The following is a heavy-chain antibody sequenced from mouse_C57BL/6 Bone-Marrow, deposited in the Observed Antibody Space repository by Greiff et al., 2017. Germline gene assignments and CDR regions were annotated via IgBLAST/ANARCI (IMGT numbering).Heavy chain of an antibody. CDR3: TESYYGSSYGYFDV. D-gene: IGHD1-1*01. J-gene: IGHJ1*03. V-gene: IGHV14-4*01. CDR1: GFNIKDDY. Sequence: VQLQQSGAELVRPGASVKLSCTASGFNIKDDYMHWVKPRPEQGLEWIGWIDPENGDTEYASKFQGKATITADTSSNTAYLQLSSLTSEDTAVYYCTESYYGSSYGYFDVWGTGTTVTVSS. CDR2: IDPENGDT.